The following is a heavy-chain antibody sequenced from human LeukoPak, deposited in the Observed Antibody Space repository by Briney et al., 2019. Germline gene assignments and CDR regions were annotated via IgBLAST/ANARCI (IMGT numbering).Heavy chain of an antibody. D-gene: IGHD2-15*01. J-gene: IGHJ5*02. CDR2: INPNSGGT. V-gene: IGHV1-2*02. CDR1: GYTFTGYY. CDR3: ARGEDIVADVICFDP. Sequence: GASVKVSCKASGYTFTGYYIRWVRQAPGQGLEWMGWINPNSGGTNYAQKFQGSVTMTTDTSPSTAYMELIRLRSDETAVYYCARGEDIVADVICFDPWGKGTLVTFSS.